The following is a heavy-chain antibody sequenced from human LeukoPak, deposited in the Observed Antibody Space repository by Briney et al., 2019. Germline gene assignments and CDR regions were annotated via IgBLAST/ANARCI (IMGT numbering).Heavy chain of an antibody. CDR3: ARGRSVTVPETTKLFDQ. Sequence: ASVKVSCKVSGYTLTELSMHWVRQAPGQGLEWMAWINPNSGGTGYAQKFRGRVTMARDTSISTAYMELSRLRSDDTAVYYCARGRSVTVPETTKLFDQWGQGTLVTVSS. CDR1: GYTLTELS. CDR2: INPNSGGT. D-gene: IGHD1-7*01. J-gene: IGHJ4*02. V-gene: IGHV1-2*02.